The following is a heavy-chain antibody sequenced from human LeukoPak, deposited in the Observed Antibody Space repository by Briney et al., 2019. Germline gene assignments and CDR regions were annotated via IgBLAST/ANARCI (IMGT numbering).Heavy chain of an antibody. J-gene: IGHJ4*02. CDR1: GFTFTSYS. D-gene: IGHD4-17*01. CDR2: ISSSSSYI. V-gene: IGHV3-21*01. CDR3: ARDAHHCVTTVTTVDY. Sequence: GGSLRLSCAASGFTFTSYSMNWVRQAPGKGLEWVSFISSSSSYIYYADSVKGRFTISRDNAKNSLYLQMNSLRAEDTAVYYCARDAHHCVTTVTTVDYWGQGTLVTVSS.